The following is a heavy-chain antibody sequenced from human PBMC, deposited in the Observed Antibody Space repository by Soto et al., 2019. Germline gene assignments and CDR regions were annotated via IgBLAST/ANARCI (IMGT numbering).Heavy chain of an antibody. V-gene: IGHV1-69*01. J-gene: IGHJ4*02. CDR3: ARWRVKDGYHLPFDY. Sequence: QVHLVQSGAEVKKPGSSVKVSCKTSGDTFSNYAISWVRQAPGHGLEWMGGIIPLYGTANYAQKFQGRVTITADESTSTAYMELSSLRSEDTAVYYCARWRVKDGYHLPFDYWGQGTLVTVSS. CDR2: IIPLYGTA. D-gene: IGHD5-12*01. CDR1: GDTFSNYA.